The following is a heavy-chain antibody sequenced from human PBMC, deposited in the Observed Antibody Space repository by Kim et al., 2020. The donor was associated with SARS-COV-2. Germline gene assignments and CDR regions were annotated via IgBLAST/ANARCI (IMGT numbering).Heavy chain of an antibody. J-gene: IGHJ3*02. CDR3: ASQSPSSSWYRNAFDI. D-gene: IGHD6-13*01. V-gene: IGHV4-4*07. CDR1: GGSISSYY. CDR2: IYTSGST. Sequence: SETLSLTCTVSGGSISSYYWSWIRQPAGKGLEWIGRIYTSGSTNYNPSLKSRVTMSVDTSKNQFSLKLSSVTAADTAVYYCASQSPSSSWYRNAFDIWGRGTMVTVSS.